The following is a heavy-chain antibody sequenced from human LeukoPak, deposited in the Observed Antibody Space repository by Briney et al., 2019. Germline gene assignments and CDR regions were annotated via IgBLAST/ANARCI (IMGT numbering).Heavy chain of an antibody. Sequence: PSETLSLTCTVSGGSISSYYWGWIRQPPGKGLEWIGYIYYSGSTNYNPSLKSRVTISVDTSKNQFSLKLSSVTAADTAVYYCARETSQKGAHYMDVWGKGTTVTISS. D-gene: IGHD3-16*01. CDR2: IYYSGST. CDR1: GGSISSYY. CDR3: ARETSQKGAHYMDV. J-gene: IGHJ6*03. V-gene: IGHV4-59*01.